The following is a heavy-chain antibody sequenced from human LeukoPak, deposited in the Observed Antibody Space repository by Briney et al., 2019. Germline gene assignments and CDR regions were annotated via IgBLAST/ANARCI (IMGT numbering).Heavy chain of an antibody. CDR3: AGWDGYNYGGVDY. J-gene: IGHJ4*02. CDR2: IYRSGST. V-gene: IGHV4-39*01. D-gene: IGHD5-24*01. Sequence: SETLSLTCTVSGASISSSTYYWGWIRQPPGKGLEWIGTIYRSGSTYYNPSLKSRVTMSVGTSDNQLSLKLSSVTAADTAVYYCAGWDGYNYGGVDYWGQGTLVTVPS. CDR1: GASISSSTYY.